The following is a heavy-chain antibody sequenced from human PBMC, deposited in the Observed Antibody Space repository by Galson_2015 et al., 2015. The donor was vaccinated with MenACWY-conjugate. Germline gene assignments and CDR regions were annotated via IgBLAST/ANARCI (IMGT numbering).Heavy chain of an antibody. V-gene: IGHV3-7*03. Sequence: SLRLSCAASGFTLSHHWMSWVRQAPGKGLEWVATIKADGSETHYVDSVKDRFTVSRDNAKNSLYLQMNGLRAADTAVYYCARIPTWGSSFGYFDYWGQGILVAVSS. J-gene: IGHJ4*02. CDR1: GFTLSHHW. CDR3: ARIPTWGSSFGYFDY. CDR2: IKADGSET. D-gene: IGHD7-27*01.